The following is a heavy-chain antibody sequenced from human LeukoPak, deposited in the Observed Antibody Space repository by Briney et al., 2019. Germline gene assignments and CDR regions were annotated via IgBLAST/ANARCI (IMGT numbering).Heavy chain of an antibody. Sequence: SETLSLTCAVSGASISGSGYYLGWVRQPPGKGLEWIGNIYYTRSTYYNASLQSRVTISVDTSKNQFSLKLSSVTAADTAVYYCARGVATVTTYFDYWGQGTLVTVSS. CDR2: IYYTRST. D-gene: IGHD4-17*01. J-gene: IGHJ4*02. CDR3: ARGVATVTTYFDY. V-gene: IGHV4-39*07. CDR1: GASISGSGYY.